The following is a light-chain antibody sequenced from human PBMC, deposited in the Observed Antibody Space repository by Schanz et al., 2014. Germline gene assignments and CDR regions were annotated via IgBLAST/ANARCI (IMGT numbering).Light chain of an antibody. CDR3: QSWGTGMRV. V-gene: IGLV4-69*01. Sequence: QHVLTQSPSASASLGASVKLTCTLNSGHSNYAIAWHQQQAEKGPRYLMKLHSDGSHNKGDGIPDRFSGSSSGAERYLIISSLQSEDEADYYCQSWGTGMRVFGGGTKLTVL. CDR1: SGHSNYA. CDR2: LHSDGSH. J-gene: IGLJ3*02.